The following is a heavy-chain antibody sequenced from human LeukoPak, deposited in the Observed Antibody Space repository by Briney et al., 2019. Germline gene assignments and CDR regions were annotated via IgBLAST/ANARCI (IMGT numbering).Heavy chain of an antibody. Sequence: GGSLRLSCAASGLTFSSYAMSWVRQAPGKGLEWVSAISGSGGSTYYADSVKGRFTISRDNSKNTLYLQMNSLRAEDTAVYYCAKPGRATTHFDYWGQGTLVTVSS. V-gene: IGHV3-23*01. J-gene: IGHJ4*02. CDR3: AKPGRATTHFDY. D-gene: IGHD1-1*01. CDR1: GLTFSSYA. CDR2: ISGSGGST.